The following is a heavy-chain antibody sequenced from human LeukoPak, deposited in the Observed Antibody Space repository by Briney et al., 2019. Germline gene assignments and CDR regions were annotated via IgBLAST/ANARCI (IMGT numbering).Heavy chain of an antibody. D-gene: IGHD3-10*01. CDR1: GDTVSSNSAA. CDR3: ARDHAPRYGSGPDNWFDP. V-gene: IGHV6-1*01. Sequence: SQTLSLTCALSGDTVSSNSAAWSWIRQSPSRGLEWLGRTYYRSKWYNDYAVSVKSRITINPDTSKNQFSLQLNSVTPEDTAVYYCARDHAPRYGSGPDNWFDPWGQGTLVTVSS. J-gene: IGHJ5*02. CDR2: TYYRSKWYN.